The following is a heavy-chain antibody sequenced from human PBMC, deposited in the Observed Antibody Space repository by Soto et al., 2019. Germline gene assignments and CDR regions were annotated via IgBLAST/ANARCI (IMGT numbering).Heavy chain of an antibody. CDR3: AKDRDFAVVVAANWFDP. Sequence: EVQLLESGGGLVQPGGSLRLSCAASGFTFSSYAMSWARQAPGKGLEWVSAISGSGGSTYYADSVKGRFTISRDNSKNTLYLQMNSLSAEDTAVYYCAKDRDFAVVVAANWFDPWGQGTLVTVSS. V-gene: IGHV3-23*01. CDR1: GFTFSSYA. CDR2: ISGSGGST. J-gene: IGHJ5*02. D-gene: IGHD2-15*01.